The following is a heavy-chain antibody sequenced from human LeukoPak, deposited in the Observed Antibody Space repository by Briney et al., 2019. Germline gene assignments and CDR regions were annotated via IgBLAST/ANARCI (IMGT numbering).Heavy chain of an antibody. Sequence: HPGGSLRLSCTVSGFTVSSNSMSWVRQAPGKGLEWVSFIYSDNTHYSDSVKGRFTISRDNSKNTLYLQMNSLRAEDTAIYYCAKNGDRGAYCSGGTCYPYYYYYMDVWGKGTTVTISS. CDR1: GFTVSSNS. V-gene: IGHV3-53*01. CDR2: IYSDNT. J-gene: IGHJ6*03. CDR3: AKNGDRGAYCSGGTCYPYYYYYMDV. D-gene: IGHD2-15*01.